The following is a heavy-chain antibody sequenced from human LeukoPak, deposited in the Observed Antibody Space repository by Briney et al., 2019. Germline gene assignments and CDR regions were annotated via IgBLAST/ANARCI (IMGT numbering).Heavy chain of an antibody. D-gene: IGHD6-13*01. Sequence: ASVKVSCKASGYTFTSYGISWVRQAPGHGLEWMGWISAYNGNTNYAQKLQGRVTMTTDTSTSTAYMELRSLRSDDTAVYYCARLHGSSWFLTHDYWGQGTLVTVSS. J-gene: IGHJ4*02. CDR3: ARLHGSSWFLTHDY. CDR1: GYTFTSYG. CDR2: ISAYNGNT. V-gene: IGHV1-18*01.